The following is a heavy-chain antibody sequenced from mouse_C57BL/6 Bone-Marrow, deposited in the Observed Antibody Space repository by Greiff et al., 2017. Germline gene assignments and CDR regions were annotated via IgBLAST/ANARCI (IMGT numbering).Heavy chain of an antibody. CDR1: GFSLTSSG. CDR3: ARVWWFAY. CDR2: IWRGGST. V-gene: IGHV2-2*01. Sequence: QVQLKQPGPGLVQPSQSLSITCTVSGFSLTSSGVHWVRQSPGRGLEWLGVIWRGGSTDYNAAFISRLSIRKDKSKCEVFVKMNSLQADDTAIYYCARVWWFAYWGQGTLVTVSA. J-gene: IGHJ3*01.